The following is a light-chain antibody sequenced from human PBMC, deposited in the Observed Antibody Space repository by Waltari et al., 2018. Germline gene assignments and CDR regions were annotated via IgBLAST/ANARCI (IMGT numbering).Light chain of an antibody. CDR2: SAS. CDR3: QKYNSALSLS. J-gene: IGKJ4*01. CDR1: LGISTY. V-gene: IGKV1-27*01. Sequence: DIQMTQYPSSLSASVGDRVTITCRASLGISTYLAWYQQKPGKAPRLLIHSASALQSGVPSRFSGSGSGTDFTLTISSLQPEDVGTYYCQKYNSALSLSFGGGTKVEIK.